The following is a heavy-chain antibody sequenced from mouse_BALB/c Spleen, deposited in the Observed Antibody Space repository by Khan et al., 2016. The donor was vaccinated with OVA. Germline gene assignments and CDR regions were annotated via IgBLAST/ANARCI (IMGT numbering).Heavy chain of an antibody. J-gene: IGHJ3*01. CDR3: VRDGAYHRNDSWFAN. CDR2: INPSNGYT. CDR1: GYTFTSYT. D-gene: IGHD2-14*01. Sequence: QVQLQQSGAELARPGPSVKMSCKASGYTFTSYTIHWIKLRPGQGLEWIGFINPSNGYTNYNQKFKDKATLTADKSSTTVYMQLSSLTSDDSAVYNCVRDGAYHRNDSWFANWGQGTPVTVSA. V-gene: IGHV1-4*01.